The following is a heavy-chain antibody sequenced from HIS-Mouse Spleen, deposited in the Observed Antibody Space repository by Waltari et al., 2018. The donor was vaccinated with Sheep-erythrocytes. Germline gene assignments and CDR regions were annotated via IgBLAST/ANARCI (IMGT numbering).Heavy chain of an antibody. V-gene: IGHV4-34*01. Sequence: QVQLQQWGAGLVKPSETLSLTCAVYGGSFSGYYWSWIRQPPGKGLEWIGEINHSGSTNYNPSLKSRVTISVDTSKNQFSLKLSSVTAADTAVYYCALSVDLAGAFDIWGQGTMVTVSS. CDR3: ALSVDLAGAFDI. CDR2: INHSGST. D-gene: IGHD6-19*01. CDR1: GGSFSGYY. J-gene: IGHJ3*02.